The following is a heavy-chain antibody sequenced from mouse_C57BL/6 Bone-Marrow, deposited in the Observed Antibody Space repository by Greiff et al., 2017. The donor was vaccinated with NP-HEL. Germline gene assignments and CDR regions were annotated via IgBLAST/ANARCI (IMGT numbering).Heavy chain of an antibody. V-gene: IGHV1-82*01. CDR1: GYAFSSSW. CDR3: ARRGLYYFDY. Sequence: VKLQESGPELVKPGASVKISCKASGYAFSSSWMNWVKQRPGKGLEWIGRIYPGDGDTNYNGKFKGKATLTADKSSSTAYMQLSSLTSEDSAVYFCARRGLYYFDYWGQGTTLTVSS. J-gene: IGHJ2*01. CDR2: IYPGDGDT.